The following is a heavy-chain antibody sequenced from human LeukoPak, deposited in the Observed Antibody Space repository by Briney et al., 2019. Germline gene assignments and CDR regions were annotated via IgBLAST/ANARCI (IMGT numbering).Heavy chain of an antibody. D-gene: IGHD3-22*01. CDR3: ARLEHYYDSSGYYYDY. CDR1: GGSMSSYY. V-gene: IGHV4-59*08. CDR2: IYYSGST. Sequence: SETLSLTCTVSGGSMSSYYWSWIRQPPGKGLEWIGYIYYSGSTNYNPSLKSRVTISVDTSKNQFSLKLSSVTAADTAVYYCARLEHYYDSSGYYYDYWGQGTLVTVSS. J-gene: IGHJ4*02.